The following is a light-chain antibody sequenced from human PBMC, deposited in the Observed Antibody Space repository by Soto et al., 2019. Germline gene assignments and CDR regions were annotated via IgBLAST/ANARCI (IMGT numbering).Light chain of an antibody. CDR2: GAS. CDR1: QSINSD. J-gene: IGKJ1*01. Sequence: EIVMTQSPATLAVSPGETTRLSCRASQSINSDVAWYQQKLGQTPRLLIHGASTRATGIAARFSGRGSGTEFTLTISSLQSEDFAVYSCHQYHNWTFGQGTKVDIK. V-gene: IGKV3-15*01. CDR3: HQYHNWT.